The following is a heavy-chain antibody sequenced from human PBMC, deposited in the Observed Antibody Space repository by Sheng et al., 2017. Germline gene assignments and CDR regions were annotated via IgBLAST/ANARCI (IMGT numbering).Heavy chain of an antibody. D-gene: IGHD5-12*01. CDR2: IIPILGIA. CDR3: ARDPIVGYDQGGAFDI. Sequence: QVQLVQSGAEVKKPGSSVKVSCKASGGTFSSYAISWVRQAPGQGLEWMGGIIPILGIANYAQKFQGRVTITADKSTSTAYMELSSLRSEDTAVYYCARDPIVGYDQGGAFDIWGQGTMVTVSS. V-gene: IGHV1-69*04. J-gene: IGHJ3*02. CDR1: GGTFSSYA.